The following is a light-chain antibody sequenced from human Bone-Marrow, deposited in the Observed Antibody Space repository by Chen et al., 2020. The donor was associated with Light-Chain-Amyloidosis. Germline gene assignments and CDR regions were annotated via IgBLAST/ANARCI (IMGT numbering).Light chain of an antibody. CDR3: QQYGTSPLT. V-gene: IGKV3-20*01. CDR2: GSS. J-gene: IGKJ4*01. CDR1: QTLSSNY. Sequence: EIVLTQYPGTLSLSPWEGANLSCRASQTLSSNYLTWYQQKFGRAPRLLIYGSSSRATGIPDRFTGSGSGTDFTLTINRLEPEDFAMYYCQQYGTSPLTFGGGTKGEIK.